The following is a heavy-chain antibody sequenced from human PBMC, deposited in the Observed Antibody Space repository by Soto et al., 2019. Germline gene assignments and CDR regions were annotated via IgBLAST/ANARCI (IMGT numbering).Heavy chain of an antibody. Sequence: QVQLVESGGGVVQPGRSLRLSCAASGFTFSSYGMHWVRQAPGKGLEWVAVISYDGSNKYYADSVKGRFTISRDNSKNTLYLKMNSLRAEDTAVYYCAKDGPYYYDSTYAFDIWGQGTMVTVSS. CDR1: GFTFSSYG. J-gene: IGHJ3*02. CDR2: ISYDGSNK. CDR3: AKDGPYYYDSTYAFDI. V-gene: IGHV3-30*18. D-gene: IGHD3-22*01.